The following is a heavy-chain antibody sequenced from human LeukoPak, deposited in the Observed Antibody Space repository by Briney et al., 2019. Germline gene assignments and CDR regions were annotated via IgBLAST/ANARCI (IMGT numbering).Heavy chain of an antibody. Sequence: SETLSLTCTVSGGSISSGGHYWSWIRQHPGKGLEWIGHIYYSGSTFYDPSLKSRLTISVDTSKNQFSLKLSSATAADTAVYYCARPSPRYQYGMDVWGQGTTVTVSS. J-gene: IGHJ6*02. CDR1: GGSISSGGHY. D-gene: IGHD2-2*01. CDR3: ARPSPRYQYGMDV. V-gene: IGHV4-31*03. CDR2: IYYSGST.